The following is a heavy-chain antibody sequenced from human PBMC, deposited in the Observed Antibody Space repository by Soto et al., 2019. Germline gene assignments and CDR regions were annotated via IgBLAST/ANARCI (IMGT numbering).Heavy chain of an antibody. D-gene: IGHD2-2*02. J-gene: IGHJ3*02. CDR3: VRGGRGYTRDDVFDI. CDR2: IGASSSPI. V-gene: IGHV3-21*06. CDR1: TFTFSSYS. Sequence: EVQLVESGGGLVKPGGSLKLSCVDSTFTFSSYSMNWVRQAPGKGLEWVSSIGASSSPIFYADSVKGRFTISRNNAKTLLYMQMNSLRAEDTAVYYCVRGGRGYTRDDVFDIWGQGTMVTVSS.